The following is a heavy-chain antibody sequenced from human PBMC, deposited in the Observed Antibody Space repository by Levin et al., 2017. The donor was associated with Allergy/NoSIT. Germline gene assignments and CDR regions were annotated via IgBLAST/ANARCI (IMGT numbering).Heavy chain of an antibody. J-gene: IGHJ4*02. CDR1: GFSFSSYA. CDR3: AKVTCSSGWYLGNLCN. D-gene: IGHD6-19*01. V-gene: IGHV3-23*01. Sequence: PGESLKISCAASGFSFSSYAMSWVRQAPGKGLEWVSTISGSGGSTYYADSVKGRFTISRDNSKNTLYLQMNSLRAEDTAVYYCAKVTCSSGWYLGNLCNWGQGTLVTVSS. CDR2: ISGSGGST.